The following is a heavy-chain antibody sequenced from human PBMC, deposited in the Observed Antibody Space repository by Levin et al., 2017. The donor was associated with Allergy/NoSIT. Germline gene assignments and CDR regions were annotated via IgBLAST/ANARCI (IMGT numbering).Heavy chain of an antibody. D-gene: IGHD5-18*01. J-gene: IGHJ6*02. V-gene: IGHV3-9*01. CDR1: GFIFEDYA. Sequence: GGSLRLSCEASGFIFEDYAMHWVRQVPGKGLEWVAGISWSSHSLGYADSVEGRFTISRDNAKYSLYLQMYSLRLEDTAVKYCTKNMFRGYSLGSKLEVYGLDVWGHGTAVTV. CDR3: TKNMFRGYSLGSKLEVYGLDV. CDR2: ISWSSHSL.